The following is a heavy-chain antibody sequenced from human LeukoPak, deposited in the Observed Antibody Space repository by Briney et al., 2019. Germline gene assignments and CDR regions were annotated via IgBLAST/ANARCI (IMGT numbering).Heavy chain of an antibody. CDR3: ASSLTSSGWYSSDY. Sequence: SETLSLTCTVSGGSISSGDYYWSWIRQPPGKGLEWIGYIYYSGSTYYNPSLKSRVTISVDTSKNQFSLKLSSVTAADTAVYYCASSLTSSGWYSSDYWGQGTLVTVSS. CDR2: IYYSGST. V-gene: IGHV4-30-4*08. D-gene: IGHD6-19*01. CDR1: GGSISSGDYY. J-gene: IGHJ4*02.